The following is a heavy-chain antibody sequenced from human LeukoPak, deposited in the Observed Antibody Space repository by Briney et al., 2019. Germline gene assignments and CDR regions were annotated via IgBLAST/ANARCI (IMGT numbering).Heavy chain of an antibody. Sequence: GGSLRLSCAASGFTFSSYGMHWVRQAPGKGLEWVAFIRYDGSNKYYADSVKGRFTISRDNSKNTLYLQMNSLRAEDTAVYYCAKVRWSVAGKSYPDYWGQGTLVTVSS. CDR1: GFTFSSYG. V-gene: IGHV3-30*02. CDR3: AKVRWSVAGKSYPDY. D-gene: IGHD6-19*01. CDR2: IRYDGSNK. J-gene: IGHJ4*02.